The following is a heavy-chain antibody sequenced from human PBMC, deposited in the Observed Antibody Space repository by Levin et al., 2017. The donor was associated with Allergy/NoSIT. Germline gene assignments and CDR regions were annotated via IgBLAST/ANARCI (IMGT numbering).Heavy chain of an antibody. CDR3: ARGGGYSYGALDY. Sequence: RASETLSLTCAASGFTFSNYWMHWVRQAPGKGLMWVSRSNRDGSNTSYADSVKGRFTISRDNAKNMLYLQMNSLRVEDTAVYYCARGGGYSYGALDYWGQGTLFTVSS. J-gene: IGHJ4*02. D-gene: IGHD5-18*01. CDR1: GFTFSNYW. CDR2: SNRDGSNT. V-gene: IGHV3-74*01.